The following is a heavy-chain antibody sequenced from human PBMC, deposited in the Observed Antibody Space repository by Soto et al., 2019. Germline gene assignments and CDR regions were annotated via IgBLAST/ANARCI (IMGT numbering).Heavy chain of an antibody. Sequence: SETLSLTCTVSGGSISSSSYYWGWLRQPPGKGLEWIGSIYYSGSTYYNPSLKSRVTISVDTSKNQFSLKLSSVTAADTAVYYCASVSYYYDSSGYYSVPYYYYGMDVWGQGTTVTVSS. CDR1: GGSISSSSYY. D-gene: IGHD3-22*01. CDR2: IYYSGST. J-gene: IGHJ6*02. CDR3: ASVSYYYDSSGYYSVPYYYYGMDV. V-gene: IGHV4-39*01.